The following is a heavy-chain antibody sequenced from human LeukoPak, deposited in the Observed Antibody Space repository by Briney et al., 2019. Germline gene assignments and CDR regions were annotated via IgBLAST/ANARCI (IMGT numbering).Heavy chain of an antibody. CDR1: GFIVNYNY. Sequence: GGSLRVSCAASGFIVNYNYMSWVRQAPGKGPEWVSVIYGGGSTYYADSVKGRFTISRDNSKNMVYLQMNSLRVEDTAVYYCARAKVGTTYWFDPWGQGTLVTVSS. CDR2: IYGGGST. V-gene: IGHV3-66*01. J-gene: IGHJ5*02. D-gene: IGHD1-26*01. CDR3: ARAKVGTTYWFDP.